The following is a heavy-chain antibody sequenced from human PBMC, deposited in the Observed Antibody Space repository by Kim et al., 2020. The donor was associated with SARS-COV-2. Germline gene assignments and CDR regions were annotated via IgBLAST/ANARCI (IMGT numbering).Heavy chain of an antibody. Sequence: SLRLSCAASGFTFSSYGMHWVRQAPGKGLEWVAVISYDGSNKYYADSVKGRFTISRDNSKNTLYLQMNSLRAEDTAVYYCAKDGFYCSGGSCHFDYWGQGTLVTVSS. D-gene: IGHD2-15*01. CDR2: ISYDGSNK. CDR3: AKDGFYCSGGSCHFDY. CDR1: GFTFSSYG. V-gene: IGHV3-30*18. J-gene: IGHJ4*02.